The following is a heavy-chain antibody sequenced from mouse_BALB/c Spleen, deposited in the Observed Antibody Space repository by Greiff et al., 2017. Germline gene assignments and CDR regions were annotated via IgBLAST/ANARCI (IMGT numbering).Heavy chain of an antibody. J-gene: IGHJ4*01. CDR2: IDPYYGGT. V-gene: IGHV1-39*01. Sequence: LQESGPELEKPGASVKISCKASGYSFTGYNMNWVKQSNGKSLEWIGNIDPYYGGTSYNQKFKGKATLTVDKSSSTAYMQLKSLTSEDSAVYYCAFGYYGSSPYAMDYWGQGTSVTVSS. CDR3: AFGYYGSSPYAMDY. D-gene: IGHD1-1*01. CDR1: GYSFTGYN.